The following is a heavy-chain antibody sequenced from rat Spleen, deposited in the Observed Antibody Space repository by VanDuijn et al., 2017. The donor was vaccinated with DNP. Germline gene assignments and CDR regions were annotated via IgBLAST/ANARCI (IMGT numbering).Heavy chain of an antibody. Sequence: EVQLVESGGGLVQPGRSLKLSCAASGFTFSNYYMAWVRQAPTKGLEWVASISNSGGGSYHRDSVKGRFTISRDNAKSTLYLQMDSLRSEDTATYYCATEVMDAWGQGTSVTVSS. CDR1: GFTFSNYY. CDR3: ATEVMDA. J-gene: IGHJ4*01. V-gene: IGHV5S23*01. CDR2: ISNSGGGS.